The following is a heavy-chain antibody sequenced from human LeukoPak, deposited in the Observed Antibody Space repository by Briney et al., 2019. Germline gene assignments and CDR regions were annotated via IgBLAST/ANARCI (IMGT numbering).Heavy chain of an antibody. CDR1: GFTFSSYW. Sequence: PGGSLRLSCAASGFTFSSYWMSWVRQAPGKGLEWVANIKQDGSEKYYVDSVRGRFTISRDDAKNSLYLQMNSLRAEDTAVYYCARGFGNYYGSKWGQGTLVTVSS. D-gene: IGHD3-10*01. CDR2: IKQDGSEK. V-gene: IGHV3-7*01. J-gene: IGHJ4*02. CDR3: ARGFGNYYGSK.